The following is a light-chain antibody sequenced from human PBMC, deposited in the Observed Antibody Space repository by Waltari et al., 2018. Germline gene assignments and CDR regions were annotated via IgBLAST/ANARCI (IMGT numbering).Light chain of an antibody. CDR3: CSYAGSYIWV. Sequence: STDVGPYNSVSWYQQLPDKAPKLMIYDVTKRPSGVPGRFSGSRSGNTASLTISGLQAEDEADYYCCSYAGSYIWVFGGGTKLTVL. V-gene: IGLV2-11*03. CDR2: DVT. J-gene: IGLJ3*02. CDR1: STDVGPYNS.